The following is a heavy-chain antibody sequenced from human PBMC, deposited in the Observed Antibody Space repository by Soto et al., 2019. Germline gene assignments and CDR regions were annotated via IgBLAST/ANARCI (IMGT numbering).Heavy chain of an antibody. Sequence: EVQLVESGGGLVQPGGSLRLSCAASGFTFSSYSMNWVRQAPGKGLEWVSYISSSSSTIYYADSVKGRFTISRDNAKNSLYLQMNSLRDEDTAVYYCARERDRSYYCGMDVWGQGTTVTVSS. CDR2: ISSSSSTI. CDR1: GFTFSSYS. V-gene: IGHV3-48*02. CDR3: ARERDRSYYCGMDV. J-gene: IGHJ6*02. D-gene: IGHD1-1*01.